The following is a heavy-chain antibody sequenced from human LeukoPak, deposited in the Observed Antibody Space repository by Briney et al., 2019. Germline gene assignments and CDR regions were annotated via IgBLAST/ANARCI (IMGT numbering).Heavy chain of an antibody. CDR2: IIPSSGST. CDR3: ARSDYNDYRGLGF. J-gene: IGHJ4*02. CDR1: GYAFTSYH. V-gene: IGHV1-46*01. Sequence: ASVKVSCKASGYAFTSYHIHWMRQAPGQGLGWMGIIIPSSGSTTYAQQFQGRVTMTRDTSTSTVYMELSSLTSGDTAVYFCARSDYNDYRGLGFWGQETLVTVSS. D-gene: IGHD4-11*01.